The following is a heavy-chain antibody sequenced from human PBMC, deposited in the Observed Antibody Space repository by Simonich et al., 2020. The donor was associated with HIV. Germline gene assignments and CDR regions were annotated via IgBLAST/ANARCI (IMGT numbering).Heavy chain of an antibody. Sequence: QVHLQQWGAGLLKPSETLSLTCAVYGGSLSIYHWRWFRTHLGKGLDRIGEVNYSGSTSYNPSLKCRVIISVDTSHSHFSLKLSSVTAADTAVYYCARHMCSVISCSEGFNWFDPWGQGTLVTVSS. CDR3: ARHMCSVISCSEGFNWFDP. CDR1: GGSLSIYH. J-gene: IGHJ5*02. CDR2: VNYSGST. V-gene: IGHV4-34*01. D-gene: IGHD2-2*01.